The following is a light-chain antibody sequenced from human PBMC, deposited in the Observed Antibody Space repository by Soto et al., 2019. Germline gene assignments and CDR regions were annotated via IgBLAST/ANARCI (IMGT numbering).Light chain of an antibody. J-gene: IGKJ4*01. CDR3: QHDNQCALT. CDR1: QSVGNN. Sequence: EILLTQSPATLSLSPGERATLSCRASQSVGNNLAWYQQNPGQPPRLLIYGASTRATGIPARFRGRGSGTEFTLTISSLQSEDFAVYYCQHDNQCALTFGGGTKVDIK. V-gene: IGKV3D-15*01. CDR2: GAS.